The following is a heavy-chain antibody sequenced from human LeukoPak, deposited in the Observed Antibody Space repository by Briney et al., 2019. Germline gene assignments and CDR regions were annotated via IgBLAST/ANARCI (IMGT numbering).Heavy chain of an antibody. CDR3: AKDISWLQYNGNFDY. D-gene: IGHD5-24*01. V-gene: IGHV3-9*01. CDR2: ISWNSGSI. Sequence: GRSLRLSCAASGFTFDDYAMHWVRQAPGKGLEWVSGISWNSGSIGYADSVKGRFTISRDNAKNSLYLQMNSLRAEDTALYYCAKDISWLQYNGNFDYWGQGTLVTVSS. J-gene: IGHJ4*02. CDR1: GFTFDDYA.